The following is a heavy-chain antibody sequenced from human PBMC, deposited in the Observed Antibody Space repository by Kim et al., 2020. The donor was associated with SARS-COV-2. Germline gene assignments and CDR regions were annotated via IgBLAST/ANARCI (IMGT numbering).Heavy chain of an antibody. D-gene: IGHD3-3*01. Sequence: SVKSRFTISGDNSKNTLYLQMNSLRAENTAVYYCARGEYYDFWSGYYCDYWGQGTLVTVSS. J-gene: IGHJ4*02. V-gene: IGHV3-30*07. CDR3: ARGEYYDFWSGYYCDY.